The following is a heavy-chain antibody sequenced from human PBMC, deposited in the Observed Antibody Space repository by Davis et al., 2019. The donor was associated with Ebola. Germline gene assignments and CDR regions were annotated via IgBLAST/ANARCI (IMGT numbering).Heavy chain of an antibody. CDR3: AREKVAGTGGAFDI. CDR1: GYRFTNYW. J-gene: IGHJ3*02. D-gene: IGHD6-19*01. Sequence: GESLKISCKGSGYRFTNYWIGWVRQMPGKGLEWMGIIYPGDSDTKYSPSFQGQVTISADKSITTAYLQWSSLKASDTAMYYCAREKVAGTGGAFDIWGQGTMVTVSS. CDR2: IYPGDSDT. V-gene: IGHV5-51*01.